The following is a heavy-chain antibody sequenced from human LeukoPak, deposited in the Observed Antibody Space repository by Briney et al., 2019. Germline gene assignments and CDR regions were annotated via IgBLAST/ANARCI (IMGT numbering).Heavy chain of an antibody. CDR2: MNPNSGNT. CDR1: GYTFTSYD. CDR3: ARDDYRLRFNYFDY. Sequence: GASVKVSCKASGYTFTSYDINWVRQATGQGLEWMGWMNPNSGNTGYAQKFQGRVTMTRNTSISTAYMELSSLRSEDTAVYYCARDDYRLRFNYFDYWGQGTLVTVSS. D-gene: IGHD4-17*01. V-gene: IGHV1-8*01. J-gene: IGHJ4*02.